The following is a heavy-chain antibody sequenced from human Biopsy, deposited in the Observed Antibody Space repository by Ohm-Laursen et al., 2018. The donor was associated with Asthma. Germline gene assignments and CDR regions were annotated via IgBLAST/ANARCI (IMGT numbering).Heavy chain of an antibody. CDR2: ISYDGNHK. CDR1: GFTFSSYG. Sequence: GQTLSLTCAASGFTFSSYGMDWVRQAPGKGLEWVAVISYDGNHKFYEDSVKGRFTISRDNSKNTLYLQMNSLRTEDTAVYYCAKRRGYSGHDNDYWGQGTLVIVSS. V-gene: IGHV3-30*18. J-gene: IGHJ4*02. D-gene: IGHD5-12*01. CDR3: AKRRGYSGHDNDY.